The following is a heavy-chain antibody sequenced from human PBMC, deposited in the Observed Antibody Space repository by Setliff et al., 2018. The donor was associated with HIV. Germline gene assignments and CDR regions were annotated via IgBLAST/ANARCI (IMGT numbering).Heavy chain of an antibody. V-gene: IGHV3-48*03. CDR3: ARVTTGTTAGDY. CDR2: ISRDSDRI. J-gene: IGHJ4*02. CDR1: GFTFSSYE. D-gene: IGHD1-1*01. Sequence: GGSLRLSCEASGFTFSSYEMTWVRQAPGKGLESISYISRDSDRIQYADSVKGRFTVSRDNAKNSLFLQMHSLRAEDTAVYYCARVTTGTTAGDYWGQGTLVTVSS.